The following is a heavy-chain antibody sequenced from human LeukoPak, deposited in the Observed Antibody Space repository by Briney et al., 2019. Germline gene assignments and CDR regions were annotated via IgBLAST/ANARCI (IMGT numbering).Heavy chain of an antibody. V-gene: IGHV3-7*01. CDR2: IKQDGSEK. CDR1: GCTFNSYC. J-gene: IGHJ4*02. D-gene: IGHD6-13*01. Sequence: GGSLRLSCAASGCTFNSYCMSWVRQAPGKGLEWVANIKQDGSEKYYVDSVKGRFTISRDNAKNSLYLQMNSLRAEDTAVYYCARWGGSSWPPFDSWGQGILVTVSS. CDR3: ARWGGSSWPPFDS.